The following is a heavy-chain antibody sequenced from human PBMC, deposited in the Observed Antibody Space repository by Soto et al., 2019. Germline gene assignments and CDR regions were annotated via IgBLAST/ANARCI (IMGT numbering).Heavy chain of an antibody. D-gene: IGHD3-16*01. CDR2: IYSGGST. CDR3: ARVAFDYLDY. CDR1: GFTVSSNY. V-gene: IGHV3-66*01. J-gene: IGHJ4*02. Sequence: EVQLVESGGGLVQPGGSLRLSCAASGFTVSSNYMTWVRQAPGKGLEWVSVIYSGGSTSYADSVKGRFTISRDNSKNTLYLQMNSLRAEDTAVYYCARVAFDYLDYWGQGTLVTVSS.